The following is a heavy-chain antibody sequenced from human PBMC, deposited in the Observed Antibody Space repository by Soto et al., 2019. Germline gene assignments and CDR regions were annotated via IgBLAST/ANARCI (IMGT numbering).Heavy chain of an antibody. CDR3: ARDRSEYSSSSSDLDY. J-gene: IGHJ4*02. Sequence: ASVKVSCKASGYTFTGYYMHWVRQAPGQGLEWKGWINPNSGGTNYAQKFQGWVTMTRDTSISTAYMELSRLRSDDTAVYYCARDRSEYSSSSSDLDYWGQGTLVTVSS. CDR1: GYTFTGYY. CDR2: INPNSGGT. V-gene: IGHV1-2*04. D-gene: IGHD6-6*01.